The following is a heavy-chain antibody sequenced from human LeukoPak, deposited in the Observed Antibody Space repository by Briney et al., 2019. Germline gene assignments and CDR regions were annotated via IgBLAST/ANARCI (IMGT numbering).Heavy chain of an antibody. J-gene: IGHJ2*01. Sequence: PSETLSLTCTVSGGSISSYYWSWIRQPPGKGLEWIGYIYYSGSTNYNPSLKSRVTISVDTSKNQFSLKLSSVTAADTAVYYCARDRKYYDSSGYYPSMYFDLWGRGTLVTVSS. CDR1: GGSISSYY. V-gene: IGHV4-59*01. D-gene: IGHD3-22*01. CDR3: ARDRKYYDSSGYYPSMYFDL. CDR2: IYYSGST.